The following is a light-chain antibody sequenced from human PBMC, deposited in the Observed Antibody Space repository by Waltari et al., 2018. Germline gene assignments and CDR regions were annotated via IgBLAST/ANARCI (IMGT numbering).Light chain of an antibody. CDR1: QRISHY. CDR3: QHSYSSPWT. CDR2: GAS. Sequence: DIQMTQSPSSLSASVGDRVTITCRASQRISHYLNWYQQKPQKAPKLLMFGASSLQSGVPSRFSGSGSGTDFTLTINNLQPEDFATYYCQHSYSSPWTFGQGTRVEIK. V-gene: IGKV1-39*01. J-gene: IGKJ1*01.